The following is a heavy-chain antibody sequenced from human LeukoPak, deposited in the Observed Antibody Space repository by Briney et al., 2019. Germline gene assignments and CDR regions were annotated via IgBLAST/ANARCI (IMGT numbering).Heavy chain of an antibody. CDR3: ARDPSRGDNCGGDCYPFDY. CDR1: GYTFTDYY. V-gene: IGHV1-2*02. CDR2: LNPNSGST. Sequence: ASVKVSCKASGYTFTDYYMHWVRQAPGQGLEWMGWLNPNSGSTNYAQKFQGRVTMTRDTSITTAYMELSSLRSDDTAVYYCARDPSRGDNCGGDCYPFDYWGQGTLVTVSS. J-gene: IGHJ4*02. D-gene: IGHD2-21*02.